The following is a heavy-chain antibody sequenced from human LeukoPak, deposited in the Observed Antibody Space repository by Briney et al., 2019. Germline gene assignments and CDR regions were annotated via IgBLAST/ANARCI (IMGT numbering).Heavy chain of an antibody. J-gene: IGHJ4*02. CDR3: ARSLLWFGGDDY. V-gene: IGHV3-21*01. Sequence: PGGSLRLSCAASGFTFSSYSMNWVRQAPGKGLEWVSSISSSSSYIYYADSVKGRFTISRDNAKNSLYLQMNSLRAEDTAVYYCARSLLWFGGDDYWGQGTLVTVSS. D-gene: IGHD3-10*01. CDR1: GFTFSSYS. CDR2: ISSSSSYI.